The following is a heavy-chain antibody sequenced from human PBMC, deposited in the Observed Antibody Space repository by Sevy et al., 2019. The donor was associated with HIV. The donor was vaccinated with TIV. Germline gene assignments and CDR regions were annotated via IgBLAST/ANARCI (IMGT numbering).Heavy chain of an antibody. CDR3: AKRRVQSGLSGGGANYGMDV. V-gene: IGHV3-23*01. Sequence: GGSRRLSCAASGFPFSNFAMSWVRQAPGKGLEWVSTLIGGGSRTYYADSVTGRFIISRENSRNTLYLQMNSLRAEDTAIYYGAKRRVQSGLSGGGANYGMDVCGRGTTVTVS. D-gene: IGHD2-8*02. CDR2: LIGGGSRT. CDR1: GFPFSNFA. J-gene: IGHJ6*02.